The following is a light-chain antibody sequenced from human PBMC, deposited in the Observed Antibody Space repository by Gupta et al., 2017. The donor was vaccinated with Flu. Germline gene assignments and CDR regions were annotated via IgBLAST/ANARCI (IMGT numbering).Light chain of an antibody. CDR2: GKN. Sequence: SSKPTQHPAVSVALVQTVRITCQGDSLRNFYASWYQQKPGQAPLLVTYGKNNRPSGIPDRFSGSSSGNTASLTITGAQAEDEADYYCNSRDTSGDHLVVFGGGTKLTVL. V-gene: IGLV3-19*01. CDR1: SLRNFY. CDR3: NSRDTSGDHLVV. J-gene: IGLJ3*02.